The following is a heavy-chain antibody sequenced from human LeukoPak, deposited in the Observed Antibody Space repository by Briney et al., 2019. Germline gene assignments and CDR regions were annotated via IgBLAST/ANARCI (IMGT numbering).Heavy chain of an antibody. Sequence: PGGSLRLSCTASGFIFSNDPMNWVRQAPGQGLEWLSNIRDTGTEMYYAESVKGRFTISRDNAKNSLFLQMNSLRVEDTAVYYCVRDHNWSFDSWGQGTLVTVSS. D-gene: IGHD5-24*01. CDR1: GFIFSNDP. CDR2: IRDTGTEM. J-gene: IGHJ4*02. CDR3: VRDHNWSFDS. V-gene: IGHV3-21*05.